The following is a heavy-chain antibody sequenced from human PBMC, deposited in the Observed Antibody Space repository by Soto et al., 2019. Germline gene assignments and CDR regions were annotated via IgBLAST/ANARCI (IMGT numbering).Heavy chain of an antibody. CDR3: ARVPGSGYNYGSTFDY. CDR2: IKQDGSEK. Sequence: EVQLVESGGGLVQPGGSLRLSCAASGFTLSSYWMSWVRQAPGKGLEWVANIKQDGSEKYYVDSVKGRFTISRDNAKNSLYLQMNGQRAEDTGVYYCARVPGSGYNYGSTFDYWGQGTLVTVSS. D-gene: IGHD5-18*01. V-gene: IGHV3-7*05. CDR1: GFTLSSYW. J-gene: IGHJ4*02.